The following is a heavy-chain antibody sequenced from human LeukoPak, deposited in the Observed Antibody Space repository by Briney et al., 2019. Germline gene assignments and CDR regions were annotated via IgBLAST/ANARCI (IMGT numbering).Heavy chain of an antibody. J-gene: IGHJ4*02. Sequence: PGGSLRLSCAASRFTFNSYEMNRVCQAPGKGLEWVSYINSGGSAIYYADSVKGRFAISRDNAKNSLYLQMNSLRADDTAVYYCARGGSYVHYWGQGTLVTVSS. V-gene: IGHV3-48*03. CDR2: INSGGSAI. D-gene: IGHD1-26*01. CDR1: RFTFNSYE. CDR3: ARGGSYVHY.